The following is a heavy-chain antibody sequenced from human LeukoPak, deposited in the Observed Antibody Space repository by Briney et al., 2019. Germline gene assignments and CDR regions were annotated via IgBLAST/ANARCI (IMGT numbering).Heavy chain of an antibody. V-gene: IGHV3-33*01. D-gene: IGHD3-3*01. CDR2: IWYDGSYK. Sequence: GGSLRLSCAASGFTFSNYAMRWVRQAPGKGLEWMAIIWYDGSYKYYADSVKGRFTISRDNSKNTLYLQVNSLTAEDTAVYYCARGGTSALEWFGPWGQGTLVTVSS. CDR3: ARGGTSALEWFGP. CDR1: GFTFSNYA. J-gene: IGHJ5*02.